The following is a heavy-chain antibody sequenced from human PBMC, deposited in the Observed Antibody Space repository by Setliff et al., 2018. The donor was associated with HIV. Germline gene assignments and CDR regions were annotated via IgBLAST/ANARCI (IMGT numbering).Heavy chain of an antibody. D-gene: IGHD3-10*01. J-gene: IGHJ4*02. Sequence: PSETLSLTCTVSGGSISSGSYYWSWIRQPAGKGLEWIGHIHTSGSTKYNPSLKSRVNISADTSKNQFSLNLSSVTAAETAVYYCARVGYHGSGRYSFDYWGQGTLVTVSS. CDR3: ARVGYHGSGRYSFDY. CDR2: IHTSGST. CDR1: GGSISSGSYY. V-gene: IGHV4-61*09.